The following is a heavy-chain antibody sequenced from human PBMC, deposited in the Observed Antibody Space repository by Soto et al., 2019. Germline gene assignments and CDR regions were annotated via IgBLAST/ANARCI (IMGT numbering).Heavy chain of an antibody. Sequence: PGGSLRLSCAASGFTFSSYTMSWVRQAPGTGLEWVSSISSSSSNIYYADSVKGRFTISRDNAKNSLYLQLNSLRAEDTAVYYVVVNGHYGVGVWGQGTTVTVSS. D-gene: IGHD3-22*01. V-gene: IGHV3-21*03. CDR2: ISSSSSNI. CDR1: GFTFSSYT. J-gene: IGHJ6*02. CDR3: VVNGHYGVGV.